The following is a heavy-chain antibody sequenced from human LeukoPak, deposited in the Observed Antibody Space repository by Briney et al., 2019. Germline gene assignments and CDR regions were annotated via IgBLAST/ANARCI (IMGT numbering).Heavy chain of an antibody. D-gene: IGHD2-21*01. CDR3: ARGLEVNLRLDP. V-gene: IGHV4-38-2*02. CDR2: IYHSGST. J-gene: IGHJ5*02. CDR1: GYSISSGYF. Sequence: SETLSLTCTVSGYSISSGYFWAWIRQPPGKGLEWIGNIYHSGSTFYNPSLKSRVTMSVDTPKNHFSLKLSSVTAADTALYYCARGLEVNLRLDPWGQGTLVTVSS.